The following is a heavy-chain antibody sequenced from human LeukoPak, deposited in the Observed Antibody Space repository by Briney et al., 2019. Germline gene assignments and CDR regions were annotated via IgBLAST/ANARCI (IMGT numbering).Heavy chain of an antibody. Sequence: GGSLRLSCVVSGLTFSSYSMTWVRQAPGKGLEWVSGISASGGETWYPDSVKGRFTISRDNSKNTLFLQTNSLRAEDTAIYYCAKDAAGPEYWGQGTLVTVSS. CDR3: AKDAAGPEY. CDR2: ISASGGET. CDR1: GLTFSSYS. V-gene: IGHV3-23*01. J-gene: IGHJ4*02. D-gene: IGHD6-13*01.